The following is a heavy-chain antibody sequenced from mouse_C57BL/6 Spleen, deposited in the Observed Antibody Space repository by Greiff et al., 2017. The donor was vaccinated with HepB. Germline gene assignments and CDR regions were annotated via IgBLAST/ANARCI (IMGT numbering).Heavy chain of an antibody. CDR1: GYTFTDYY. D-gene: IGHD1-1*01. Sequence: QVQLQQSGAELVRPGASVKLSCKASGYTFTDYYINWVKQRPGQGLEWIARIYPGSGNTYYNEKFKGKATLTAENSSSTAYMQLSSLKSEDSAVYFCARCNYGSLYFDYWGQGTTLTVSS. CDR2: IYPGSGNT. CDR3: ARCNYGSLYFDY. V-gene: IGHV1-76*01. J-gene: IGHJ2*01.